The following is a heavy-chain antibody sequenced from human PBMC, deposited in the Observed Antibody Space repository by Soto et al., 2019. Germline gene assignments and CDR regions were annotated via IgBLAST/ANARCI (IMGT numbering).Heavy chain of an antibody. CDR1: GFTFSRVS. V-gene: IGHV3-21*04. Sequence: GGSLRLSCEASGFTFSRVSMNWVRQVPGKGLEWVASISSGSSDTWYADSVKGRFTISRDNAQNTLYLQMNSLRPEDTAVYYCAKQAGYSSDPFDYWGPGTLVTVSS. D-gene: IGHD6-19*01. CDR2: ISSGSSDT. CDR3: AKQAGYSSDPFDY. J-gene: IGHJ4*02.